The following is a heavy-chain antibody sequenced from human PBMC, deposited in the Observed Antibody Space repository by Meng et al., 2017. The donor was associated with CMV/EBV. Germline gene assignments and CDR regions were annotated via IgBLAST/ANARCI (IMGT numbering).Heavy chain of an antibody. D-gene: IGHD3-3*01. CDR2: INPSGGST. CDR1: GYTFTSYY. J-gene: IGHJ3*02. V-gene: IGHV1-46*01. CDR3: ARERIFGVVISRNDAFDI. Sequence: ASVKVSCKASGYTFTSYYMHWVRQAPGQGLEWMGIINPSGGSTSYAQKFQGRVTMTRDTPTSTVYMELSSLRSEDTAVYYCARERIFGVVISRNDAFDIWGQGTMVTVSS.